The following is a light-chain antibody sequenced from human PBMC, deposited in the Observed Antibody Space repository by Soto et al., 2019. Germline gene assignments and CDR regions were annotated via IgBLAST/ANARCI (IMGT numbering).Light chain of an antibody. V-gene: IGLV2-14*02. CDR3: SSFTISRNTVI. CDR1: SRDVGDYKL. J-gene: IGLJ2*01. Sequence: QSALTQPASVSGSPGQSITISCTGTSRDVGDYKLVSWYQQHPGKAPKLMIYEGSKRPSGVSNRFSGSKSGNTASLTISGLQAEDEADYYCSSFTISRNTVIFGGGTQLTVL. CDR2: EGS.